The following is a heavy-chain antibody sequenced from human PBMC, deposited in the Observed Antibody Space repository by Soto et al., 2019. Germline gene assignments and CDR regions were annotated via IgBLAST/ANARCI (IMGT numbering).Heavy chain of an antibody. J-gene: IGHJ5*02. CDR2: IIPIFGTT. CDR1: GGTFGSDA. D-gene: IGHD3-22*01. CDR3: ARDRTASGYYTNCLDP. V-gene: IGHV1-69*06. Sequence: SVKVSCKASGGTFGSDAITWVRQAPGQGLECVGRIIPIFGTTNYAQNLQGRVTISADKSTLTSYMELHSLTSDDTALYYCARDRTASGYYTNCLDPWGQGTQVTVSA.